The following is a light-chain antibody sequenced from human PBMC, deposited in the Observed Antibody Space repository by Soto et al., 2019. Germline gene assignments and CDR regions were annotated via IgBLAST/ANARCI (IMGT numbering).Light chain of an antibody. CDR2: GAS. Sequence: EIVMTQSPATLSVSPGERATLSCRASQSVSSNFAWYQQKPGQAPRLLLYGASTRATGIPARFSGSGSGTEFTLTTSTLQSADFAVDYCHQYDSWPPWTFGQGTKVEIK. V-gene: IGKV3-15*01. CDR1: QSVSSN. J-gene: IGKJ1*01. CDR3: HQYDSWPPWT.